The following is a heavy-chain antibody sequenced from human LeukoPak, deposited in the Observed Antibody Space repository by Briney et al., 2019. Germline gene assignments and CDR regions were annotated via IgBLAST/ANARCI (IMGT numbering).Heavy chain of an antibody. D-gene: IGHD6-13*01. CDR1: GDSINSYY. CDR2: IYYSGST. Sequence: SETLSLTFTVSGDSINSYYWSWIRQPPGKGLEWFGHIYYSGSTNYNPSLKSRVTISVDTSKNQFSLKLNSVTAADTAVYYCAGRGSSWYYFDYWGQGTLVTVSS. V-gene: IGHV4-59*08. CDR3: AGRGSSWYYFDY. J-gene: IGHJ4*02.